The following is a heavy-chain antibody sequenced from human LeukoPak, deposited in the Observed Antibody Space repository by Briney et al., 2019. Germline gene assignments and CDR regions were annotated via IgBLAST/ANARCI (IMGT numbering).Heavy chain of an antibody. CDR3: ARGPGDY. CDR1: GGSISSSSYY. CDR2: IYYSGST. V-gene: IGHV4-39*01. Sequence: SETLSLTCTVSGGSISSSSYYWGWIRQPPGKGLEWIGSIYYSGSTYYNPSLKSRVTISVDTSKNQFSLKLSSVTAADTAVYYCARGPGDYWGQGTLVTVSS. J-gene: IGHJ4*02.